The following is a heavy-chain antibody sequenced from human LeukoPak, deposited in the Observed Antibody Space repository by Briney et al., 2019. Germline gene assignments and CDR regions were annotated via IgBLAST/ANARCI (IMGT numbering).Heavy chain of an antibody. J-gene: IGHJ5*02. V-gene: IGHV3-33*01. D-gene: IGHD6-19*01. CDR2: IWYDGSNK. CDR1: GFTFSSYG. Sequence: GRSLRLSCAASGFTFSSYGMHWVRQAPGKGLEWVAAIWYDGSNKYYADSVKGRFTISRDNSKNTLYLQMNSLRAEDTAVYYCARDRVAVAGTAWFDPWGQGTLVTVSS. CDR3: ARDRVAVAGTAWFDP.